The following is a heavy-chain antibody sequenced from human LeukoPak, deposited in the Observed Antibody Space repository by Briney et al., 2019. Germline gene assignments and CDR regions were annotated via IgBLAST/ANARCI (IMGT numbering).Heavy chain of an antibody. Sequence: SETLSLTCTVSGYAIISGGFSWNWIRQPPGKGLEWIGCIYDRGPAHYNPSLKSRFTISVDRPKNQFSLNVTSLTAADTAVYYCARSRQASGLFSSWGQGTLVVVSS. D-gene: IGHD3-10*01. V-gene: IGHV4-30-2*01. CDR3: ARSRQASGLFSS. J-gene: IGHJ5*02. CDR1: GYAIISGGFS. CDR2: IYDRGPA.